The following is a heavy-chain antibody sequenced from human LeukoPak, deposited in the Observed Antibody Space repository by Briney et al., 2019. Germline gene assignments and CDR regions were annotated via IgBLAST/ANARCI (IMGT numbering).Heavy chain of an antibody. D-gene: IGHD5-18*01. CDR3: ARGSEGSSYGYIIDY. CDR1: GGSISSYY. V-gene: IGHV4-59*08. CDR2: IYYSGST. J-gene: IGHJ4*02. Sequence: SETLSLTCTVWGGSISSYYWSWIRQPPGKGLEWIGYIYYSGSTNYNPSLKSRVTISVDTSKSQLSLKLTSVSAADAAVYYSARGSEGSSYGYIIDYWGQGTLVTVSS.